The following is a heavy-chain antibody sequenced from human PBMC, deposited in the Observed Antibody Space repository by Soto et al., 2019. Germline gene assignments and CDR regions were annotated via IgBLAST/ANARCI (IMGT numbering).Heavy chain of an antibody. V-gene: IGHV4-39*07. CDR1: GGSISSSSYY. D-gene: IGHD6-13*01. CDR2: IYYSGST. J-gene: IGHJ4*02. Sequence: PSETLSLTCTVSGGSISSSSYYWGWIRQPPGKGLEWIGCIYYSGSTYYNPSLKSRVTISVDTPKNQFSLKLSSVTAADTAVYYCARGGSSSWYWTYYFDYWGQGTLVTVSS. CDR3: ARGGSSSWYWTYYFDY.